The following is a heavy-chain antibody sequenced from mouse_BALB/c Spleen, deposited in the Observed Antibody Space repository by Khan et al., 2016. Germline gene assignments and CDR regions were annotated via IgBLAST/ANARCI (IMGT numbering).Heavy chain of an antibody. CDR1: GYTFSNYW. D-gene: IGHD1-1*01. J-gene: IGHJ4*01. Sequence: EVKLEESGGGLVQPGGSMKLSCVASGYTFSNYWMNWVRQSPEKGLEWVAEIRLKSNNYATHYAESVKGRFTISRDDSKRSVYLQMNNLRAEDTGMYYCTKLYYYDAMDYWGQGTSVTVSS. CDR3: TKLYYYDAMDY. CDR2: IRLKSNNYAT. V-gene: IGHV6-6*02.